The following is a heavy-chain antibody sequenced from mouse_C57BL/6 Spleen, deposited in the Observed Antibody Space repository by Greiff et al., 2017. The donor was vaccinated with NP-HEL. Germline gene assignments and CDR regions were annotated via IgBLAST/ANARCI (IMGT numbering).Heavy chain of an antibody. Sequence: QVQLQQPGAELVRPGSSVKLSCKASGYTFTSYWMHWVKQRPIQGLEWIGNIDPSDSETHYNQKFKDKATLTVDKSSSTAYMQLSSLTSEDSAVYDCARGADGEGVYWYFDVWGTGTTVTVSS. CDR1: GYTFTSYW. V-gene: IGHV1-52*01. CDR2: IDPSDSET. J-gene: IGHJ1*03. CDR3: ARGADGEGVYWYFDV.